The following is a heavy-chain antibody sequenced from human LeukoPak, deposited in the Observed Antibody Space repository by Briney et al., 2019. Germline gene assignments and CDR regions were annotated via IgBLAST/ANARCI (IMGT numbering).Heavy chain of an antibody. CDR2: PPVSTSTL. CDR3: ARRLGSSGRYFDL. D-gene: IGHD6-6*01. Sequence: GGSLRLSCTAFGFTFSNHGMHWVRQAPGKGLEWLSYPPVSTSTLNYADSVKGRFTISRDNAKHSLYLQMNSLRDEDTAVYYCARRLGSSGRYFDLWGRGTLVTVSS. V-gene: IGHV3-48*02. CDR1: GFTFSNHG. J-gene: IGHJ2*01.